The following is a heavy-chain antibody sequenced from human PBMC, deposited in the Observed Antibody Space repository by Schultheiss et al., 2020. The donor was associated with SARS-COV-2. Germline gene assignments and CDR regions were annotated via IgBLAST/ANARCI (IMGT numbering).Heavy chain of an antibody. CDR2: INHSGST. CDR1: GGSFSGYY. J-gene: IGHJ5*02. Sequence: SETLSLTCAVYGGSFSGYYWSWIRQPPGKGLEWIGEINHSGSTNYNPSLKSRVTISVDTSKNQFSLKLSSVTAADTAVYYCARDRTTMVRGVWAWFDPWGQGTLVTVSS. V-gene: IGHV4-34*01. D-gene: IGHD3-10*01. CDR3: ARDRTTMVRGVWAWFDP.